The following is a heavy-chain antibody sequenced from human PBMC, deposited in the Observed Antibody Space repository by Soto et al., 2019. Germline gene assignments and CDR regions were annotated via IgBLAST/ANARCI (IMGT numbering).Heavy chain of an antibody. J-gene: IGHJ3*02. Sequence: GGSLRLSCAASGFTFSGYAMRWVRQAPGKGLEWVSAISGSGGSTYYADSVKGRFTISRDNSKNTLYLQMNSLRAEDTAVYYCAKDPMAYCGGDCYSGQYAFDIWGQGTMVTVSS. CDR2: ISGSGGST. CDR1: GFTFSGYA. CDR3: AKDPMAYCGGDCYSGQYAFDI. D-gene: IGHD2-21*02. V-gene: IGHV3-23*01.